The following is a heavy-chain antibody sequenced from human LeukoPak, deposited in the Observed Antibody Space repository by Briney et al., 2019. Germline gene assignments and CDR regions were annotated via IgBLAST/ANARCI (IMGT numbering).Heavy chain of an antibody. D-gene: IGHD1-26*01. J-gene: IGHJ5*02. CDR3: ARHVAVGETA. CDR1: GGSISNYY. CDR2: IYYSGRT. V-gene: IGHV4-59*08. Sequence: SETLSLTCSVSGGSISNYYWSWIRQPPGKGLEWIGYIYYSGRTNYNPSLKSRVTISVDTSNNQFSLKLTSVTAADTAVYYCARHVAVGETAWGQGTLVTVSS.